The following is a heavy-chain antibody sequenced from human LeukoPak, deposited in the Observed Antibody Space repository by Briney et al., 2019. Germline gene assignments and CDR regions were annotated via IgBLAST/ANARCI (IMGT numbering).Heavy chain of an antibody. D-gene: IGHD3-9*01. CDR3: ARFDWDHEDAFDI. V-gene: IGHV4-61*02. CDR2: IDAAGRT. Sequence: SETLSLTCTVSGGSISSGGSIGSFYWTWIRQPAGKGLEWIGRIDAAGRTNYNPSLRGPVTISVDTSKNQFSLKLSSVTAADTAVYYCARFDWDHEDAFDIWGPGTMVTVSS. J-gene: IGHJ3*02. CDR1: GGSISSGGSIGSFY.